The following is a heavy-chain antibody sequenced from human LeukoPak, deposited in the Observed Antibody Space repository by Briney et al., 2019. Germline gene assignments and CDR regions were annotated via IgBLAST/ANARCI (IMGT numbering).Heavy chain of an antibody. V-gene: IGHV1-69*01. CDR1: GGTFSSYA. J-gene: IGHJ6*04. CDR2: IIPIFGTA. D-gene: IGHD5-12*01. CDR3: ARGGVATMSLSYYYYYGMDV. Sequence: SVKVSCKASGGTFSSYAISWVRQAPGQGLEWMGGIIPIFGTANYAQKFQGRVTITADESTSTAYMELSSLRSEDTAVYYCARGGVATMSLSYYYYYGMDVWGKGTTVTVSS.